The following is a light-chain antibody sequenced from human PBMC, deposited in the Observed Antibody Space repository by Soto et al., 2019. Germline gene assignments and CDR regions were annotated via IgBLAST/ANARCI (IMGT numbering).Light chain of an antibody. CDR1: SGFIATNY. J-gene: IGLJ2*01. Sequence: NFMLTQPHSVSESPGKTVTISCSRSSGFIATNYVQWYQQRPGSAPTTVIYDDDRRPSGVPDRFSGSIDSSSNSASLTISGLKTEDEADYYCQSYDSSLSGPYVVFGGGTKLTVL. CDR2: DDD. CDR3: QSYDSSLSGPYVV. V-gene: IGLV6-57*04.